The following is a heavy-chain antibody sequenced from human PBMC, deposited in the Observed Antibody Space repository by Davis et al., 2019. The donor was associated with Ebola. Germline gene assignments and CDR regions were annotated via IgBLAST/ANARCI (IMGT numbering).Heavy chain of an antibody. D-gene: IGHD3-16*01. V-gene: IGHV3-20*01. CDR1: GFTFDDYG. CDR2: INWNGGST. J-gene: IGHJ6*04. CDR3: ARTEGDYYYYGMDV. Sequence: GESLKISCAASGFTFDDYGMSWVRQAPGKGLEWVSGINWNGGSTGYADSVKGRFTISRDNAKNSLYLQMNSLRAEDTALYHCARTEGDYYYYGMDVWGKGTTVTVSS.